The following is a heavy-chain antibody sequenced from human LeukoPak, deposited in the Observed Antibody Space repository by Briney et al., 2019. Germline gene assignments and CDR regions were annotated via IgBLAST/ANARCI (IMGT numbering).Heavy chain of an antibody. V-gene: IGHV4-4*08. CDR3: ARVRDYDILTGTIDY. J-gene: IGHJ4*02. Sequence: SETLSLTCAVYGGSFSGYYWSWIRQPPGKGLEWIGRIYTSGSTNYNPSLKSRVTISVDTSKNQFSLKLSSVTAADTAVYYCARVRDYDILTGTIDYWGQGTLVAVSS. D-gene: IGHD3-9*01. CDR2: IYTSGST. CDR1: GGSFSGYY.